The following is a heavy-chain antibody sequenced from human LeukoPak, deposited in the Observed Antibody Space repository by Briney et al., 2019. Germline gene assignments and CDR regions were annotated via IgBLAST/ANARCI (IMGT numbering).Heavy chain of an antibody. V-gene: IGHV4-34*01. CDR1: GGSFSGYY. J-gene: IGHJ6*03. CDR2: INHSGST. Sequence: PSETLSLTCAVYGGSFSGYYWSWIRQPPGKGLEWIGEINHSGSTNYNPSLKSRVTISVDTSKNQFSQKLSSVTTADTAVYYCARSSLRGATPYYMDVWGKGTTVTVSS. D-gene: IGHD5-12*01. CDR3: ARSSLRGATPYYMDV.